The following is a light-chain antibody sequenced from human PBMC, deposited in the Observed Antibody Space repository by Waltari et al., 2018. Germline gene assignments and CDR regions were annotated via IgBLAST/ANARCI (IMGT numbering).Light chain of an antibody. Sequence: EVVLTQSPATLSLSPGESVTLSCRASQYIDNYLAWYQQRPGQAPRLLIYDASTRATGVPARFSGSGSGTDFSLTISGLEPEDFAVYYCQSRANWPPYSFGQGTRVDI. CDR3: QSRANWPPYS. J-gene: IGKJ2*01. CDR1: QYIDNY. V-gene: IGKV3-11*01. CDR2: DAS.